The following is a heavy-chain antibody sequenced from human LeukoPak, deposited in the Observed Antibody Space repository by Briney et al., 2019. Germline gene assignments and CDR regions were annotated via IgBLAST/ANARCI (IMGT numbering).Heavy chain of an antibody. J-gene: IGHJ4*02. CDR2: INPNSGGT. V-gene: IGHV1-2*02. CDR3: ARVGSPGPLLWFGEFHLFDY. Sequence: ASVKVSCKASGYTFTGYYIHWVRQAPGQGLQWMGWINPNSGGTNFAQKFQGRVTMTRDTSISTAYMELSSLTSDDTAVYYCARVGSPGPLLWFGEFHLFDYWGQGTLVTVSS. D-gene: IGHD3-10*01. CDR1: GYTFTGYY.